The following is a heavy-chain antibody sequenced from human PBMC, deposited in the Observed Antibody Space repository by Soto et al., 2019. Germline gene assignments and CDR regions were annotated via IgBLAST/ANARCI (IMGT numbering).Heavy chain of an antibody. D-gene: IGHD6-6*01. Sequence: GSLRLSCAASGFTFSSYSMNWVRQAPGKGLEWVSSISSSSSYIYYADSVKGRFTISRDNAKNSLYLQMNSLRAEDTAVYYCARDQKQLTPTDYYYYGMDVWGQGTTVTVS. CDR1: GFTFSSYS. V-gene: IGHV3-21*01. J-gene: IGHJ6*02. CDR2: ISSSSSYI. CDR3: ARDQKQLTPTDYYYYGMDV.